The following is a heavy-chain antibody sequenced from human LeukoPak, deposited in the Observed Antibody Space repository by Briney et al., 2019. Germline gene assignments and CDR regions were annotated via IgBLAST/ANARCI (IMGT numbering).Heavy chain of an antibody. D-gene: IGHD5-24*01. Sequence: SETLSLTCAVYGGSFSGYYWTWIRQPPGKGLEWIGEIIHSGATNYSPSLKSRLTVTVDTSKNHFSLKLTSVTAADTAVYYCAREMATKVAAFDIWGQGTMVTVSS. J-gene: IGHJ3*02. CDR1: GGSFSGYY. CDR2: IIHSGAT. V-gene: IGHV4-34*12. CDR3: AREMATKVAAFDI.